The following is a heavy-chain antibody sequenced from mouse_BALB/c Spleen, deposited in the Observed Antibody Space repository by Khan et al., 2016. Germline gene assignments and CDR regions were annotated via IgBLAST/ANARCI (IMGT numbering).Heavy chain of an antibody. V-gene: IGHV2-2*02. CDR3: ASHSSGYVFYYAMDY. J-gene: IGHJ4*01. D-gene: IGHD3-1*01. CDR2: IWSGGST. CDR1: GFSLTSYG. Sequence: QVQLKQSGPGLVQPSQSLSITCTVSGFSLTSYGVHWVRQSPGKGLEWLGVIWSGGSTDYNAAFISRLSISKDNSKSQVFFKMNSLQANDTAIYYCASHSSGYVFYYAMDYWGQGTSVTVSS.